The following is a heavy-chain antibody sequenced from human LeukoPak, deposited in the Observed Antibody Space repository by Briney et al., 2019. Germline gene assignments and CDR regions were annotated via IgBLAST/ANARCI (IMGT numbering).Heavy chain of an antibody. CDR2: INPGGSSI. D-gene: IGHD1-14*01. CDR3: ARSNQADDY. V-gene: IGHV3-74*01. J-gene: IGHJ4*02. Sequence: GGSLRLSCAASGFTFSSYWMHWVRQVLGKGLAWVARINPGGSSITYADSVKGRFTISRDNAKNTLYLQMDSLRAEDTGVYYCARSNQADDYWGQGTLVTVSS. CDR1: GFTFSSYW.